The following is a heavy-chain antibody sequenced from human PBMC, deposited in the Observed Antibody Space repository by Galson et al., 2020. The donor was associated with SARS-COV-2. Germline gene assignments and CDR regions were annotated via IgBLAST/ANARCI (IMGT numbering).Heavy chain of an antibody. V-gene: IGHV1-8*01. D-gene: IGHD2-2*01. CDR1: GYTFTSYD. CDR3: ARSHYLRYPYTYYGMDV. Sequence: VKVSCKASGYTFTSYDINWVRQATGQGLEWMGWMNPNSGNTGYAQKFQGRVTMTRNTSISTAYMELSSLRSEDTAVYYCARSHYLRYPYTYYGMDVWGQGTTVTVSS. J-gene: IGHJ6*02. CDR2: MNPNSGNT.